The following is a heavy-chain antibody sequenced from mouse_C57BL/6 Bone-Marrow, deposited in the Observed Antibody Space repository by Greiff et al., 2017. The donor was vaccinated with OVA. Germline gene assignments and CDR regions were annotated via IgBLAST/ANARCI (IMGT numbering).Heavy chain of an antibody. D-gene: IGHD2-3*01. J-gene: IGHJ3*01. V-gene: IGHV2-2*01. CDR3: ARLWLLLTFAY. Sequence: QVQLKESGPGLVQPSQSLSITCTVSGFSLTSYGVHWVRQSPGKGLEWLGVIWSGGSTDYNAAFISRLSISKDNSKSQVFFKMNSLRADDTAIYYCARLWLLLTFAYWGQGTLVTVSA. CDR2: IWSGGST. CDR1: GFSLTSYG.